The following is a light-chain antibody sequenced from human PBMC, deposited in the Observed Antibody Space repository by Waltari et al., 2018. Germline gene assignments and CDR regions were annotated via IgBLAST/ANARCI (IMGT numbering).Light chain of an antibody. CDR3: SSYAGSNNFRV. CDR1: SSDVGAYNY. V-gene: IGLV2-8*01. Sequence: QSALTQPPSASGSPGQSVTISCTGTSSDVGAYNYVSWYQQHPGKAPKLMIYEVTKGPSGVPDRVSGAKSGNTASLTVSGLQAEDEADDYCSSYAGSNNFRVFGTGTKVTVL. CDR2: EVT. J-gene: IGLJ1*01.